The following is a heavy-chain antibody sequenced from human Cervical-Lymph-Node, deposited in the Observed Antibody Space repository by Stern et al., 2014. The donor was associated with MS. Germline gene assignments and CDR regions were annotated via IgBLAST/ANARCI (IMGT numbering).Heavy chain of an antibody. CDR1: GYSFSSYA. D-gene: IGHD3-22*01. CDR3: ARGISMIVVDMGY. V-gene: IGHV7-4-1*02. Sequence: QMQLVQSGSELKKPGASVKVSCKASGYSFSSYAMNWVRQAPGQALEWMGWINTHTGNATYAQGFTGRFVFSLDTSVSTAYMQISSLKAEDTAVYYCARGISMIVVDMGYWGQGTLVTVSS. CDR2: INTHTGNA. J-gene: IGHJ4*02.